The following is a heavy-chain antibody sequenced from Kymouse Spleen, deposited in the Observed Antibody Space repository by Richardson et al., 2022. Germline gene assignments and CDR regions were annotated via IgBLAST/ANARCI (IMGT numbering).Heavy chain of an antibody. CDR3: ARDQWEHPFYYYYGMDV. CDR1: GGSVSSGSYY. CDR2: IYYSGST. J-gene: IGHJ6*02. D-gene: IGHD1-26*01. Sequence: QVQLQESGPGLVKPSETLSLTCTVSGGSVSSGSYYWSWIRQPPGKGLEWIGYIYYSGSTNYNPSLKSRVTISVDTSKNQFSLKLSSVTAADTAVYYCARDQWEHPFYYYYGMDVWGQGTTVTVSS. V-gene: IGHV4-61*01.